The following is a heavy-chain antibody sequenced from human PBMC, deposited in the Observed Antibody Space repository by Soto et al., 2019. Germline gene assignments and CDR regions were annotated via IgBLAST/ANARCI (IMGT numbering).Heavy chain of an antibody. CDR3: ARQIYDSDTGPNAPYYFDS. J-gene: IGHJ4*02. V-gene: IGHV5-10-1*01. D-gene: IGHD3-22*01. CDR2: IDPRDYQT. Sequence: GESLKISCRGSGYIFAGYWITWVRQKPGKGLEWMGRIDPRDYQTYYSPSFRGHVTISATKSITTVFVQWTSLSASDTAMYYCARQIYDSDTGPNAPYYFDSWGQGTPVTVSS. CDR1: GYIFAGYW.